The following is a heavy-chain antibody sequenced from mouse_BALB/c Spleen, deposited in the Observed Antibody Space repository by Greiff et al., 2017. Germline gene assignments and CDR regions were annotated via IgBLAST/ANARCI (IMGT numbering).Heavy chain of an antibody. J-gene: IGHJ3*01. CDR3: ARWGYYAFAY. CDR1: GYAFSSYW. Sequence: QVQLQQSGAELVRPGSSVKISCKASGYAFSSYWMNWVKQWPGQGLEWIGQIYPGDGDTNYNGKFKGKATLTADKSSSTAYMQLSSLTSEDSAVYFCARWGYYAFAYWGQGTLVTVSA. D-gene: IGHD2-3*01. V-gene: IGHV1-80*01. CDR2: IYPGDGDT.